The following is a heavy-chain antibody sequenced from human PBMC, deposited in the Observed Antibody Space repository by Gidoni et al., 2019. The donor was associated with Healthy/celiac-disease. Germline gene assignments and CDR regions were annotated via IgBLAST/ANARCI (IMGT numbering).Heavy chain of an antibody. CDR3: ARLIAAAGPGAFDI. CDR2: IIPILGIA. J-gene: IGHJ3*02. D-gene: IGHD6-13*01. CDR1: GGTFSSYT. Sequence: QVQLVQSGAEVKKPGSSVKVSCKASGGTFSSYTISWVRQAPGQGLEWMGRIIPILGIANYAQKFQGRVTIPADKSTSTAYMELSSLRSEDTAVYYCARLIAAAGPGAFDIWGQGTMVTVSS. V-gene: IGHV1-69*02.